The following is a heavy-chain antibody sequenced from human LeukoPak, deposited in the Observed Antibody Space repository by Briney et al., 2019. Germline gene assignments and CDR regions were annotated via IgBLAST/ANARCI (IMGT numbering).Heavy chain of an antibody. V-gene: IGHV1-69*06. CDR1: GGTFSSYA. J-gene: IGHJ4*02. CDR2: TIPLFDSA. CDR3: ARDPIGYFDY. Sequence: ASVKVSCKASGGTFSSYAISWLRQAPGQGLEWMGGTIPLFDSASYAPKFQGRVTITADTSTSTAYMELSSLTSDDTAVYYCARDPIGYFDYWGQGTLVTVSS.